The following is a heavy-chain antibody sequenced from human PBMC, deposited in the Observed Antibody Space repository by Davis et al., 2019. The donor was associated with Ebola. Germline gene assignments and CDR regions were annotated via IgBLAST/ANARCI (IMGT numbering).Heavy chain of an antibody. CDR2: ISYDGLNT. CDR1: GFTFSRHA. J-gene: IGHJ4*02. CDR3: AKDIPSFYDFWSGCFDY. V-gene: IGHV3-30-3*01. Sequence: GESLKISCAASGFTFSRHAIHWVRQAPTKGLEWVAVISYDGLNTYYADSVKGRFIISRDNSKNTVYLQMNSLRAEDTAVYYCAKDIPSFYDFWSGCFDYWGQGTLLTVSS. D-gene: IGHD3-3*01.